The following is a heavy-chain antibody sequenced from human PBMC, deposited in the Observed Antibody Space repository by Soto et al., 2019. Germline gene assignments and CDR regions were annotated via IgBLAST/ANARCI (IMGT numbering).Heavy chain of an antibody. Sequence: QVQLVQSGAEVKKPGASVKVSCKASGYTFTSYDINWVRQATGQGLEWMGWMNPNSGNTGYAQKFQGRVTMTRNTSISTAYMELSSLRYEDTAVYYCARGVNYYGSGSYYMDVWGQGTTVTVSS. J-gene: IGHJ6*02. V-gene: IGHV1-8*01. CDR2: MNPNSGNT. CDR3: ARGVNYYGSGSYYMDV. D-gene: IGHD3-10*01. CDR1: GYTFTSYD.